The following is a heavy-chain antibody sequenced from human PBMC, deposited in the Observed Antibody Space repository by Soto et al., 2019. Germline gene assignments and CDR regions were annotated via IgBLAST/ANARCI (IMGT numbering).Heavy chain of an antibody. V-gene: IGHV1-18*01. CDR3: ARVIAAAADFDY. J-gene: IGHJ4*02. CDR1: SYTFASYG. Sequence: QVQLVQSGAEVKKPGASVKVSCKASSYTFASYGISWVRQAPGQGLEWMGWISAYNGNTNYAQKLQGRGTMTTDTTTSNAYMEPRSLRSDDTAVYYCARVIAAAADFDYWGQGTLVTVSS. D-gene: IGHD6-13*01. CDR2: ISAYNGNT.